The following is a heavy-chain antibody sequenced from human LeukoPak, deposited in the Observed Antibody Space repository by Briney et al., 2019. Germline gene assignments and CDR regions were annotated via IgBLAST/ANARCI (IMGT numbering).Heavy chain of an antibody. V-gene: IGHV1-8*02. J-gene: IGHJ4*02. CDR1: RYSFTNYW. Sequence: GESLKISCKGSRYSFTNYWIGWVRQAPGQGLEWMGWMNPVSGNAGSAQKFQGRVTLTRDTSISTAYMELSSLRSDDTAFYYCARAPMGAAALYWGQGTLVTVSS. CDR2: MNPVSGNA. CDR3: ARAPMGAAALY. D-gene: IGHD6-13*01.